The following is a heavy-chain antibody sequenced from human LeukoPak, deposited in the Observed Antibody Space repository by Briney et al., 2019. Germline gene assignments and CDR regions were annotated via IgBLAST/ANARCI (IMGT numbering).Heavy chain of an antibody. CDR3: ARRSYSINYFDY. CDR1: GYTFTSYG. V-gene: IGHV1-18*01. D-gene: IGHD1-26*01. Sequence: ASVTVSCKASGYTFTSYGISWVRQAPGQGLEWMGWISAYNGNTNYAQKLQGRVTMTTDTSTSTVYMELRSLRSDDTAVYYCARRSYSINYFDYWGQGTLVTVSS. CDR2: ISAYNGNT. J-gene: IGHJ4*02.